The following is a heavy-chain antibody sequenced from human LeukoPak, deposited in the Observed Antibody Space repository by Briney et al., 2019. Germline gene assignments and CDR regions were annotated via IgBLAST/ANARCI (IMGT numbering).Heavy chain of an antibody. Sequence: GGSLRLSCAASGFTFSSYEMNWVRQAPGKGLEGVSYISSSGSTIYYADSVKGRFTISRDNAKNSLYLQMNSLRAEDTAVYYCARDYGDYVKDYYYYYGMDVWGKGTTVTVSS. J-gene: IGHJ6*04. V-gene: IGHV3-48*03. CDR2: ISSSGSTI. CDR3: ARDYGDYVKDYYYYYGMDV. D-gene: IGHD4-17*01. CDR1: GFTFSSYE.